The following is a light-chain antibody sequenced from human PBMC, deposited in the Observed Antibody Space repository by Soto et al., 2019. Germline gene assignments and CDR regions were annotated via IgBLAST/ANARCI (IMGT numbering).Light chain of an antibody. Sequence: ESVLTQSPGTLSLSPGARAALSCRASQSVCSSYLAWYQQKSGQAPRLLIYAASTRATGIPDRFSGSGSGTDFTLTISRREPEDFAVYFCQRYGSSPPRYTFGQGTKLEIK. V-gene: IGKV3-20*01. J-gene: IGKJ2*01. CDR2: AAS. CDR1: QSVCSSY. CDR3: QRYGSSPPRYT.